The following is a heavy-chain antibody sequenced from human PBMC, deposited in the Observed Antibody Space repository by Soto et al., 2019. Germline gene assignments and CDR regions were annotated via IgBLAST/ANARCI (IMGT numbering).Heavy chain of an antibody. V-gene: IGHV4-31*03. CDR3: AREESDFRRPNWFDP. CDR1: GGSISGGAYY. Sequence: QVQLQESGPGLVKPSQTLSLTCTVSGGSISGGAYYWSWIRQHPGKGLEWIGYIFYTGSTFYNPSLKSRVAISVDTAKDQFSLKLNSVTAADTAGYYCAREESDFRRPNWFDPWGPGTLVTVSS. J-gene: IGHJ5*02. D-gene: IGHD3-3*01. CDR2: IFYTGST.